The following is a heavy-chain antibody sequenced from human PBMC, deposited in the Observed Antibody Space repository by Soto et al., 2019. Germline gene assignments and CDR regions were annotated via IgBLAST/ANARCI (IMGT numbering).Heavy chain of an antibody. V-gene: IGHV1-69*01. D-gene: IGHD2-21*02. Sequence: QVQLVQSGAEVKKPGSSVKVSCKASGGTFSSYAISWVRQAPGQGLEWMGGIIPIFGTANYAQKFQGRVTITADESTSTAYMELSSLRSEDTAVYYCARTLQDVVTPFYYYYGMDVWGQGTTVTVSS. CDR2: IIPIFGTA. CDR1: GGTFSSYA. CDR3: ARTLQDVVTPFYYYYGMDV. J-gene: IGHJ6*02.